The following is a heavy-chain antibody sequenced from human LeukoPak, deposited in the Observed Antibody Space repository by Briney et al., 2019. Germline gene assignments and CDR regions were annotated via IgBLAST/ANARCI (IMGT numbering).Heavy chain of an antibody. CDR1: GFTFSSYG. V-gene: IGHV3-30*03. Sequence: SGGSLRLSCAASGFTFSSYGMHWVRQAPGKGLEWVAVISYDGSNKYYADSVKGRFTISRDNSKNTLYLQMNSLRAEDTAVYYCARIGGDYYDSSGYYYLGDYWGQGTLVTVSS. J-gene: IGHJ4*02. CDR2: ISYDGSNK. CDR3: ARIGGDYYDSSGYYYLGDY. D-gene: IGHD3-22*01.